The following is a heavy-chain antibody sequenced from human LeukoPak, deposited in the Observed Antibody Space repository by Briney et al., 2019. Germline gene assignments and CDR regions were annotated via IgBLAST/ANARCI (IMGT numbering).Heavy chain of an antibody. Sequence: GGSLRLSCAASGFTVSSNYMSWVRQAPGKGLEWVSVIYSGGSTYYADSVKGRFTISRDNSKNTLYLQMNSLRAEDTAVYYCASPKGGYSYGYIDAFDIWGQGTMVTVSS. V-gene: IGHV3-66*01. D-gene: IGHD5-18*01. CDR3: ASPKGGYSYGYIDAFDI. CDR1: GFTVSSNY. J-gene: IGHJ3*02. CDR2: IYSGGST.